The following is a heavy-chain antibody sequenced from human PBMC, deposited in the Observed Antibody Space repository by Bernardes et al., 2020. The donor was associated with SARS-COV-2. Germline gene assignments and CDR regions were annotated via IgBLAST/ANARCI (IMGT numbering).Heavy chain of an antibody. D-gene: IGHD3-9*01. J-gene: IGHJ5*02. V-gene: IGHV1-46*01. CDR2: INPSGGTT. CDR1: GYIFTDYY. CDR3: ARGHVYILRHFDRNNWFDP. Sequence: ASVKVSCKASGYIFTDYYIHWVRQAPGQGLEWMGIINPSGGTTTYAQKFQGRVTMTADTSTSTVYMELSSLRSDDTAVYFCARGHVYILRHFDRNNWFDPWGQGTLVTVSS.